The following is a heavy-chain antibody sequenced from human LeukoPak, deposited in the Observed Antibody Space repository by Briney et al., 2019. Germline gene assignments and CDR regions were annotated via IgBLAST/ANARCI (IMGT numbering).Heavy chain of an antibody. Sequence: GGSLRLSCAASGFTFSSYWMHWVRQAPGKGLVWVSHISSDGSSTSYADSVKGRFTISRDNAKNTLYLQMDRLRAEDTAVYYCARDKVSNYVFDYWGQGTLVTVSS. CDR2: ISSDGSST. CDR3: ARDKVSNYVFDY. CDR1: GFTFSSYW. D-gene: IGHD4-11*01. V-gene: IGHV3-74*01. J-gene: IGHJ4*02.